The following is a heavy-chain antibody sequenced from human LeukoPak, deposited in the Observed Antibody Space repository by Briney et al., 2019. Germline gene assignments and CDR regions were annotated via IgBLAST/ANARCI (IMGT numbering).Heavy chain of an antibody. D-gene: IGHD7-27*01. V-gene: IGHV4-30-4*08. CDR1: GGSISSGGYY. Sequence: PSQTLSLTCTVSGGSISSGGYYWSWIRQHPGKGLEWIGYIYYSGSTYYNPSLKSRVTISVDTSKNQFSLKLSSVTAADTAVYYCARTGDLYGADFDYWGQGTLVTVSS. CDR2: IYYSGST. CDR3: ARTGDLYGADFDY. J-gene: IGHJ4*02.